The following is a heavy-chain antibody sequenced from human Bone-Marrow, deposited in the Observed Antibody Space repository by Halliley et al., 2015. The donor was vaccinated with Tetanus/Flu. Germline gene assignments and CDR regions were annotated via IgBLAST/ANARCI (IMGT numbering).Heavy chain of an antibody. J-gene: IGHJ6*02. D-gene: IGHD3-10*01. V-gene: IGHV3-23*01. CDR2: ISGSGVST. CDR3: AKDRDDRVRGAFPSSYGLDL. Sequence: PGKGFGWVAVISGSGVSTYPAYSVKGRFTISIDRSNNPLYLQRNSLRAEDTAVYYCAKDRDDRVRGAFPSSYGLDLWGQG.